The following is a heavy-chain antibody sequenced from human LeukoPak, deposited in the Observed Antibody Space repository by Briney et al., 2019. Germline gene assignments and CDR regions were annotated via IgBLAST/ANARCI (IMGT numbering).Heavy chain of an antibody. J-gene: IGHJ3*02. D-gene: IGHD3-3*01. V-gene: IGHV3-21*01. Sequence: RGSLRLSCAASGFTFSRYSMNWVRQAPGKGLGWGSSISISSKHTYYADSGKGRFTISRDNATNSLYLQVNSLRAEDTAVYYCARGSRLGVVGRDAFDIWGQGTVVTVSS. CDR1: GFTFSRYS. CDR3: ARGSRLGVVGRDAFDI. CDR2: ISISSKHT.